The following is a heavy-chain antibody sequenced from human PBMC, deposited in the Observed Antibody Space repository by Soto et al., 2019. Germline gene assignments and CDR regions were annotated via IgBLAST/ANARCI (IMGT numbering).Heavy chain of an antibody. J-gene: IGHJ4*02. D-gene: IGHD6-6*01. CDR3: AKDREAARPFDY. Sequence: GVLRLSCAASGFTFSSYAMSWVRQAPGKGLEWVSAISGSGGSTYYADSVKGRFTISRDNSKNTLYLQMNSLRAEDTAVYYCAKDREAARPFDYWGQGTLVTVSS. CDR1: GFTFSSYA. V-gene: IGHV3-23*01. CDR2: ISGSGGST.